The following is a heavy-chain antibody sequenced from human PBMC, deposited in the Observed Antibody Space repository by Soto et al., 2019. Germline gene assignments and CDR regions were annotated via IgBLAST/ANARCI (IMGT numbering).Heavy chain of an antibody. D-gene: IGHD2-15*01. Sequence: TLSLTCSVSGDSISTVDYFWAWIRQPPGQALEYIGYIYKSATTYYNPSFESRVAISLDTSKSQFSLNVTSVTAADTAVYFCARGRYCLTGRCFPNWFDSWGQGTLDTVST. CDR2: IYKSATT. J-gene: IGHJ5*01. V-gene: IGHV4-30-4*01. CDR1: GDSISTVDYF. CDR3: ARGRYCLTGRCFPNWFDS.